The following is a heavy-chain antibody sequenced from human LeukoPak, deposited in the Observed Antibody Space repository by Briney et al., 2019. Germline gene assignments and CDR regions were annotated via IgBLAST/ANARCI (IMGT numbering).Heavy chain of an antibody. Sequence: GGSLRLSCAASGFIFSNYGMHWVRQAPGKGLEWVAFIRYDGSNKDYADSVKGRFTVSKDNSKSTLSLQMNSLRVEDTAVYYCARDFSPYVSIRAFDLWGRGTLVTVSS. D-gene: IGHD2-8*01. CDR2: IRYDGSNK. V-gene: IGHV3-30*02. CDR3: ARDFSPYVSIRAFDL. CDR1: GFIFSNYG. J-gene: IGHJ2*01.